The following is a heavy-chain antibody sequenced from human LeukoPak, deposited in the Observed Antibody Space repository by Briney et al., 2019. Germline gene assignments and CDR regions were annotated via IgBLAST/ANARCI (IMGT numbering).Heavy chain of an antibody. CDR3: ARHSLQLLWFGELFRAHGFDP. CDR1: GYSIGSGYY. Sequence: SETLSLTCTVSGYSIGSGYYWGWIRQPPGKGLEWIGSIYHSGSTYYNPSLKSRVTISVDTSKNQFSLKLSSVTAADTAVYCCARHSLQLLWFGELFRAHGFDPWGQGTLVTVSS. CDR2: IYHSGST. J-gene: IGHJ5*02. V-gene: IGHV4-38-2*02. D-gene: IGHD3-10*01.